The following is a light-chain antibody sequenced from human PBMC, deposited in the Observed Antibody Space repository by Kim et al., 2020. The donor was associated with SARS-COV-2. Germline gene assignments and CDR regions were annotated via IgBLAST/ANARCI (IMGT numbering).Light chain of an antibody. CDR2: AAS. CDR1: QSISIY. V-gene: IGKV1-39*01. CDR3: QQSYSTPLT. J-gene: IGKJ3*01. Sequence: DIQMTQSPSSLSASVGDRVTITCRASQSISIYLNWYQQKPGKAPKLLIYAASSLQSVVPSRFSGSGSGTDFTLTISSLQPEDSATYYCQQSYSTPLTFGPGTKVDIK.